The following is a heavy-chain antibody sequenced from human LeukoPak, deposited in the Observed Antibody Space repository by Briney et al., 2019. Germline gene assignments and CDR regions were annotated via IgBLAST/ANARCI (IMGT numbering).Heavy chain of an antibody. V-gene: IGHV3-64*02. Sequence: GGSLRLSCAASGFIFSTFAMHWVRQTPGKGLEFVAAISANGRSTYYADSVKGRFTISRDNSKNILYLHMGSLRTEDMAVYYCAREEKYNSDLLEYWGQGALVIVSS. CDR1: GFIFSTFA. J-gene: IGHJ4*02. CDR2: ISANGRST. D-gene: IGHD6-19*01. CDR3: AREEKYNSDLLEY.